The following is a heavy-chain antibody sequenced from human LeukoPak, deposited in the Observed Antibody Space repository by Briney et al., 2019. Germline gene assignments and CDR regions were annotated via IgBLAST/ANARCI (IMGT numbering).Heavy chain of an antibody. J-gene: IGHJ4*02. CDR1: GFTFSSYA. D-gene: IGHD6-19*01. V-gene: IGHV3-30*04. Sequence: PGGSLRLSCAASGFTFSSYAMHWVRQAPGKGLEWVAVISYDGSNKYYADSVKGRFTISRDNSKNTLYLQMNSLRAEDTAVYYCARDDSSSGWYQGYFDYWGQGTLVTVSS. CDR2: ISYDGSNK. CDR3: ARDDSSSGWYQGYFDY.